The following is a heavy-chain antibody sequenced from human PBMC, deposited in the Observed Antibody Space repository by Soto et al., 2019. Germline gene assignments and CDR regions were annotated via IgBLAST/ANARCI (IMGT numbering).Heavy chain of an antibody. D-gene: IGHD3-9*01. CDR3: ARGLAGHCSSSGCYAALISTIFGLVIITYFDY. CDR2: INYSGST. CDR1: GGSVSSGSYY. J-gene: IGHJ4*02. Sequence: SETLSLTCTVSGGSVSSGSYYWSWIRQPPGKGLEWIGYINYSGSTNYNPSLKSRVTISVATSKTQFSLKLKYVTAADTAVYYCARGLAGHCSSSGCYAALISTIFGLVIITYFDYWGQGTLVTVSS. V-gene: IGHV4-61*01.